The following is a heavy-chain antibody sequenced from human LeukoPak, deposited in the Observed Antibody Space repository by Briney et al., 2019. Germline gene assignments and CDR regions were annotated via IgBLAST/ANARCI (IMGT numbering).Heavy chain of an antibody. D-gene: IGHD2-2*01. J-gene: IGHJ3*01. Sequence: GGSLRLPCVASGFTFGNHFMHWVRQAPGKGLLWVSRINPDGTTTYHADSVKGRFTVSRDNADNALYLQMHNLRVEDTALYYCTRGLSMPHNAFDLWGPGTLVTVSS. V-gene: IGHV3-74*01. CDR3: TRGLSMPHNAFDL. CDR1: GFTFGNHF. CDR2: INPDGTTT.